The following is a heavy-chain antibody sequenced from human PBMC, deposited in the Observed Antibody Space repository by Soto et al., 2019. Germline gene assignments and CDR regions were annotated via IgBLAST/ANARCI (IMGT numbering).Heavy chain of an antibody. CDR3: ASPSTYYYDSSGNYYFDS. CDR2: IIPIFGTG. J-gene: IGHJ4*02. V-gene: IGHV1-69*01. D-gene: IGHD3-22*01. Sequence: QVQLVQSGAEVKKPGSSVKVSCKASGGTFSSYAISWVRQAPGQGLEWMGGIIPIFGTGNYAQKFQGRVTITADESTSTAYMELSSLRSEDTAVYYCASPSTYYYDSSGNYYFDSWGQGTLVTVSS. CDR1: GGTFSSYA.